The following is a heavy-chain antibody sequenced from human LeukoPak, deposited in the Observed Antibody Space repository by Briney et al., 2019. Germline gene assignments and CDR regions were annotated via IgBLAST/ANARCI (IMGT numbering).Heavy chain of an antibody. V-gene: IGHV1-3*01. J-gene: IGHJ4*02. CDR1: GYSLTSDA. CDR3: ARDGLSVAGPFDY. D-gene: IGHD6-19*01. Sequence: ASVKVSCKASGYSLTSDAMHWVRQAPGQRLEWMGWINAGKGNTKYSQKFQGRVTITADESTSTAYMELSSLRSEDTAVYYCARDGLSVAGPFDYWGQGTLVTVSS. CDR2: INAGKGNT.